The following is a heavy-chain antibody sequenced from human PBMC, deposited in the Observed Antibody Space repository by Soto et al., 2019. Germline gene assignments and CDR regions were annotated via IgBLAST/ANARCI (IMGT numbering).Heavy chain of an antibody. CDR2: IYYSGST. CDR1: GGSISSYY. V-gene: IGHV4-59*01. J-gene: IGHJ6*02. Sequence: SETLSLTCSVSGGSISSYYWSWIRQPPGKGLEWIGYIYYSGSTNYNPSLKSRVTISVDTSKNQFSLKLSSVTAADTAVYYCARDPSGCSGGSCYPTGYYGMDVWGQGTTVTVSS. CDR3: ARDPSGCSGGSCYPTGYYGMDV. D-gene: IGHD2-15*01.